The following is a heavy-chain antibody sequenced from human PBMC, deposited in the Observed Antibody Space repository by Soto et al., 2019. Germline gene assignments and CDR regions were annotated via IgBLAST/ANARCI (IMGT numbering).Heavy chain of an antibody. CDR2: ISAYNGNT. CDR1: GYTFTSYG. J-gene: IGHJ6*02. D-gene: IGHD1-1*01. V-gene: IGHV1-18*01. CDR3: ASDGMDHDLYYHYGMDV. Sequence: ASVKVSCKASGYTFTSYGISWVRQAPGQGLEWMGWISAYNGNTNYAQKLQGRVTMTTDTSTSTAYMELRSLRSDDTAVYYCASDGMDHDLYYHYGMDVWGQGTTVTVSS.